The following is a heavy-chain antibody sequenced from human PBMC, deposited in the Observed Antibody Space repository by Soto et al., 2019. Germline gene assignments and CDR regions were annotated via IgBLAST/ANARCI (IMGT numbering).Heavy chain of an antibody. V-gene: IGHV3-74*01. CDR1: GFTFTNYW. CDR3: ARTCGGSNWYGTS. J-gene: IGHJ5*02. D-gene: IGHD6-13*01. CDR2: LNGDGTNT. Sequence: EVQLVESGGGLVQPGGSLRLSCAASGFTFTNYWMHWVRQAPGKGLVWVSRLNGDGTNTDYADSVKGRFTISRDNAKNTLYLHMSSLRTEDTAVYYCARTCGGSNWYGTSWGQGTQVTVSS.